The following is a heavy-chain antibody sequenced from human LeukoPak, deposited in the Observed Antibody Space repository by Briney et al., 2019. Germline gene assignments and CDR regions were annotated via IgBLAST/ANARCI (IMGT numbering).Heavy chain of an antibody. J-gene: IGHJ4*02. CDR1: GYTFTTYG. CDR3: AREPKPLYSSSWYDPRYYFDY. V-gene: IGHV1-18*01. Sequence: ASVKVSCKASGYTFTTYGISWVRQAPGQGLEWMGWISAYSGNTNYAQKLQGRVTMTTDTSTSTAYMELRSLTSDDTAVYYCAREPKPLYSSSWYDPRYYFDYWGQGTLVTVSS. CDR2: ISAYSGNT. D-gene: IGHD6-13*01.